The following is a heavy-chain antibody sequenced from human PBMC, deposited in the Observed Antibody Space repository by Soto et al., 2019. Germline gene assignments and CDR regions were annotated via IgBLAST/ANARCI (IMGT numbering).Heavy chain of an antibody. D-gene: IGHD2-21*02. CDR1: GFTFGSYW. CDR2: IKMDASEK. V-gene: IGHV3-7*03. CDR3: ATGLTLPVRPSFDA. Sequence: PGGSLRLSCAASGFTFGSYWMSWVRQAPGKGLEWLATIKMDASEKKYVDSVKGRFTMSGDSSKNTVYLQMNRLRGDDTAVYFCATGLTLPVRPSFDAWGQGTLVTVSS. J-gene: IGHJ5*02.